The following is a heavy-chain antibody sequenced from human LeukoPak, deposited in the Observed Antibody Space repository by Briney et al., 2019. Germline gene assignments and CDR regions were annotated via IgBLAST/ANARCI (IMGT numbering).Heavy chain of an antibody. CDR2: TNRVGSEK. CDR1: GFTFSSYW. CDR3: ARDSSGFD. D-gene: IGHD3-22*01. V-gene: IGHV3-7*01. Sequence: GGSLRLSCAASGFTFSSYWMSWVRQAPGKGLEWVANTNRVGSEKYYVDSVKGRFTISRDNAKSSLYLQMNSLRAEDTAVYYCARDSSGFDWGQGTLVTVSS. J-gene: IGHJ4*02.